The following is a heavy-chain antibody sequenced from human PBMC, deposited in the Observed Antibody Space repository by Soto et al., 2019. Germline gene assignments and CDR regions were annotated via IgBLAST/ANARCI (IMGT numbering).Heavy chain of an antibody. CDR1: GFTFSSYA. D-gene: IGHD3-16*01. Sequence: PGGSLRLSCAASGFTFSSYAMSWVRQAPGKGLEWVSAISGSGGSIYYADSVKGRFTISRDNSKNTLYLQMNSLRAEDTAVYYYAKDPRYYPTPDRLYYGMDVWGQGTTVTVSS. CDR2: ISGSGGSI. CDR3: AKDPRYYPTPDRLYYGMDV. V-gene: IGHV3-23*01. J-gene: IGHJ6*02.